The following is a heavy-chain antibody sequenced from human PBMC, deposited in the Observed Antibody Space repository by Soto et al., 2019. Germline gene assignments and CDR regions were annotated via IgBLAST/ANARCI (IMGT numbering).Heavy chain of an antibody. D-gene: IGHD6-19*01. CDR1: GGSISSGDYY. CDR2: IYYSGSA. J-gene: IGHJ5*02. V-gene: IGHV4-30-4*01. Sequence: SETLSLTCTVSGGSISSGDYYWSWIRQPPGKGLEWIGYIYYSGSAYYNPSLKSRVTISVDTSKNQFSLKLSSVTAADTAVYYCARGRGSSGWHRWGQGTLVTVSS. CDR3: ARGRGSSGWHR.